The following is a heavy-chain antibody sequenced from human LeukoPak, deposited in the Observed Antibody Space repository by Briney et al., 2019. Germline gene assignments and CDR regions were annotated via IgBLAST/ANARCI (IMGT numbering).Heavy chain of an antibody. CDR1: GYTFTSYG. D-gene: IGHD3-3*01. CDR3: ARPQPYYDFWSGDTSSWCDP. CDR2: ISAYNGKT. Sequence: ASVKVSFKASGYTFTSYGISWVRQAPGQGLEWMGWISAYNGKTNYAQKLQGRVTMTTDTSTSTAYMGLMSLRSDDTAVYYCARPQPYYDFWSGDTSSWCDPWGEGTLVTVSS. V-gene: IGHV1-18*01. J-gene: IGHJ5*02.